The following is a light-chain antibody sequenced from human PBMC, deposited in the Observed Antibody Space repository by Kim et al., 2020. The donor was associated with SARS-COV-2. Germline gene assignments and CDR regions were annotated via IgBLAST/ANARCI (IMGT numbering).Light chain of an antibody. Sequence: QSVLTQPPSVSGAPGQRVTISCTGSSSNIGAGYDVHWYQQLPGTAPKLLIYGNSNRPSGVPDRFSGSKSGTSASLTITRLQAEDEADYYCQSYDSRLRRLHVVFGVGTKLHVL. J-gene: IGLJ2*01. V-gene: IGLV1-40*01. CDR2: GNS. CDR3: QSYDSRLRRLHVV. CDR1: SSNIGAGYD.